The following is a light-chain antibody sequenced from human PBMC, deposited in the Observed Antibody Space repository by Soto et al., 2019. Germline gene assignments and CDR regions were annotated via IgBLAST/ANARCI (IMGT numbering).Light chain of an antibody. J-gene: IGLJ1*01. CDR3: SSYAGSNAYV. CDR2: DVT. CDR1: NNDVGGYNY. V-gene: IGLV2-11*01. Sequence: QSVLTQPRSVSGSPGQSVTISCTGTNNDVGGYNYVSWYQQHPGKAPKVIIHDVTKRPSGVPDRFSGSKSGNTASLTVSGLQAEDEADYYCSSYAGSNAYVFGTGTKVTVL.